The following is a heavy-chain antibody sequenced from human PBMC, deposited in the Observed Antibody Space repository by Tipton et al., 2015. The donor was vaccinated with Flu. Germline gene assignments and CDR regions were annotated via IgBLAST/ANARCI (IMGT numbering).Heavy chain of an antibody. D-gene: IGHD3-16*01. CDR2: INPSGTTR. V-gene: IGHV3-48*03. CDR3: ARGFIRLCDY. J-gene: IGHJ4*02. CDR1: GFAFSSYE. Sequence: SLRLSCAASGFAFSSYEMNWVRQAPGKGLEWVSFINPSGTTRYYADSVKGRFTISRDHAENSLYLQMISLRAEDTAVYYCARGFIRLCDYWGQGTLVTVSS.